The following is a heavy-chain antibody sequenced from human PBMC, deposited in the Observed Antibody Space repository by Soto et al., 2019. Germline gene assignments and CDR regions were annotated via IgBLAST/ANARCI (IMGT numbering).Heavy chain of an antibody. CDR2: IKQDGSEK. D-gene: IGHD3-3*02. CDR3: AREYAFLEWLLKENYYYYGMDV. CDR1: GFTFSSYW. J-gene: IGHJ6*02. Sequence: GGSLRLSCAASGFTFSSYWMTWVRQAPGKGLEWVANIKQDGSEKYYVDSVKGRFTISRDNAKNSLYLQMNSLRAEDSAVHYCAREYAFLEWLLKENYYYYGMDVWGQGTTVTVSS. V-gene: IGHV3-7*01.